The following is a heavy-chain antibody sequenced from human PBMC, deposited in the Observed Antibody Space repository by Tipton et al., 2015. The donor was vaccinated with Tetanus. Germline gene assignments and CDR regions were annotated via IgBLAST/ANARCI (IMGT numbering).Heavy chain of an antibody. J-gene: IGHJ5*02. V-gene: IGHV3-33*01. D-gene: IGHD2-15*01. Sequence: SLRLSCAASGFIFSSYGIHWVRQAPGKGLEWLAVSWYDGTDKYYADSVKGRFTISRDNSKNTLYLQMNSLRAEDTAVFYCAREADCGGGSCCSGDLDTWGQGTQVTVSS. CDR2: SWYDGTDK. CDR1: GFIFSSYG. CDR3: AREADCGGGSCCSGDLDT.